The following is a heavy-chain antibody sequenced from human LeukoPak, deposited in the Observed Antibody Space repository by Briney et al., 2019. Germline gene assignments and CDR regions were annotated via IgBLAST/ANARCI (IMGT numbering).Heavy chain of an antibody. CDR2: IYYSGRT. J-gene: IGHJ4*02. D-gene: IGHD6-19*01. V-gene: IGHV4-59*01. CDR1: GGSISSYY. CDR3: ARVPNSGWYYFDY. Sequence: PSETLSLTCTVSGGSISSYYWSWIRQPPGKGLEWIGYIYYSGRTSYNPSLKSRVTISVGTSKNQFSLKLSSVTAADTAVYYCARVPNSGWYYFDYWGQGTLVTVSS.